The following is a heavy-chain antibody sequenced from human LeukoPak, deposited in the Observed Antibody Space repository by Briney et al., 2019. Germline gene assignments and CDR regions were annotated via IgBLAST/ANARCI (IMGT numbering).Heavy chain of an antibody. CDR2: ISASGGST. D-gene: IGHD4-17*01. CDR3: ANHDYDNNARFGN. J-gene: IGHJ4*02. CDR1: GSTLSGYS. Sequence: QPGDSLKLSWGPSGSTLSGYSISWFRRPPGKGLKWFSGISASGGSTHYADSVKGRFTISRDTSKNTLYLQMNSLRAEDTAVYYCANHDYDNNARFGNWGQGTLVTVSS. V-gene: IGHV3-23*01.